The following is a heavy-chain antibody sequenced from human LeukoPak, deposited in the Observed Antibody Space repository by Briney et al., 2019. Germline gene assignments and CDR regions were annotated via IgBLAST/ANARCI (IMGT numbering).Heavy chain of an antibody. CDR2: ISNNGGYT. V-gene: IGHV3-23*01. D-gene: IGHD1-26*01. CDR3: AREWELLGNYFDY. CDR1: GFTFSSSA. J-gene: IGHJ4*02. Sequence: GGSLRLSCAASGFTFSSSAMSWVRQAPGKGLEWVSAISNNGGYTYYADSVQGRFTISRDNSKSTLCLQMNSLRAEDTAVYYCAREWELLGNYFDYWGQGTLVTVSS.